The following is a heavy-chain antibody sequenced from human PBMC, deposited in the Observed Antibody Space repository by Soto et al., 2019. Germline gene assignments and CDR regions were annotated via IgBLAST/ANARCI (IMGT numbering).Heavy chain of an antibody. CDR3: ARDEWLRSQANNWFDP. Sequence: QSQTLSLTCAISGDSVSSNSAAWNWIRQSPSRGLEWLGRTYYRSKWYNDYAVSVKSRITINPDTSKNQFSLQLNSVTPEDTAVYYCARDEWLRSQANNWFDPWGQGTLVTVSS. V-gene: IGHV6-1*01. CDR2: TYYRSKWYN. CDR1: GDSVSSNSAA. J-gene: IGHJ5*02. D-gene: IGHD5-12*01.